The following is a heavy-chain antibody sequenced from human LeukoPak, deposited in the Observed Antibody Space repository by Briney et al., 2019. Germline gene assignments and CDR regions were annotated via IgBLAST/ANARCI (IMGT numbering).Heavy chain of an antibody. D-gene: IGHD3-22*01. CDR2: ISAYNGNT. Sequence: ASVKVSCKASGYTFTSYGISWVRQAPGQGLEWMGWISAYNGNTNYAQKLQGRVTMTTDTSTSTAYMELRSLRSDDTAVYYCARTPEYYYDSSGYYPYHFDYWGQGTLVTVSS. CDR3: ARTPEYYYDSSGYYPYHFDY. V-gene: IGHV1-18*01. CDR1: GYTFTSYG. J-gene: IGHJ4*02.